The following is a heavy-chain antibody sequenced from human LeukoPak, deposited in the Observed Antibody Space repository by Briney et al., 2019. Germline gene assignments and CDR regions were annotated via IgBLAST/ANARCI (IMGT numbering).Heavy chain of an antibody. V-gene: IGHV3-21*01. CDR3: ARAGAGSGSYFLAY. J-gene: IGHJ4*02. CDR1: GFSFSTYY. CDR2: ISSGSTYI. Sequence: PGGSLRLSCAASGFSFSTYYVNWVRQAPGKGLEWVACISSGSTYIFHADSVRGRFAVSRDNAKNSLYLQMNSLRADDTAVYYCARAGAGSGSYFLAYWGQGTLVTVSS. D-gene: IGHD3-10*01.